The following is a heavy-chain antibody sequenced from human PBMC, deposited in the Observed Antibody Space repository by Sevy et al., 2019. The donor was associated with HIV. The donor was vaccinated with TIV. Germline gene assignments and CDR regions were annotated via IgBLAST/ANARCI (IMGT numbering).Heavy chain of an antibody. CDR3: TTDVNSGYYYGYYYYGMDV. CDR2: IKSKTDGGTT. J-gene: IGHJ6*02. CDR1: GFTFSNAW. Sequence: GGSLRLSCAASGFTFSNAWMSWVRQAPGKGLEWVGRIKSKTDGGTTDYAAPVKGRFTISRDDSKNTLYLQMNSLKTEDTAVYYCTTDVNSGYYYGYYYYGMDVWGQGTTVTVSS. D-gene: IGHD3-22*01. V-gene: IGHV3-15*01.